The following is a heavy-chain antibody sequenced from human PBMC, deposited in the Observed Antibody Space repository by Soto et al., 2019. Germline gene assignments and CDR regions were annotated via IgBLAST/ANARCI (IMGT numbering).Heavy chain of an antibody. D-gene: IGHD3-3*01. V-gene: IGHV4-31*03. J-gene: IGHJ4*02. Sequence: QVQLQESGPGLVKPSQTLSLTCTVSGGSISSGGYYWSWIRQHPGKGLEWIGYIYYSGSTYYNPSLKRRYTISVDTSKNQFSLKLSSVAAADTAVYYCARDGVVRDQEGFDYWGQGTLVTVSS. CDR3: ARDGVVRDQEGFDY. CDR2: IYYSGST. CDR1: GGSISSGGYY.